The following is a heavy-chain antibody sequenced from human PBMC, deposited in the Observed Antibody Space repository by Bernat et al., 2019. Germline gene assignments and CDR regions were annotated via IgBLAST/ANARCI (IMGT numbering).Heavy chain of an antibody. J-gene: IGHJ3*02. CDR3: ARSAAWLLRAFDI. CDR2: ISYDGSNK. Sequence: QVQLVESGGGVVQPGRSLRLSCAASGFTFSSYAMHWVRQAPGKGLEGAAVISYDGSNKYYADSVKGRFTISRDNSKNTLYLQMNGLRAEDTAVYYCARSAAWLLRAFDIWGQGTMVTVSS. D-gene: IGHD3-22*01. V-gene: IGHV3-30-3*01. CDR1: GFTFSSYA.